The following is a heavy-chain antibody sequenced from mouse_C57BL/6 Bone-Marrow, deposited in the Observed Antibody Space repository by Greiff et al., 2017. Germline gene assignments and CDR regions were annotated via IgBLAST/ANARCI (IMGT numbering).Heavy chain of an antibody. V-gene: IGHV1-61*01. D-gene: IGHD2-1*01. Sequence: QVQLQQPGAELVRPGSSVKLSCTASGYTFTSYWMDWVRQRPGQGLEWIGNIYPSDSDTHSNQKFNDKAPLTVYKSSLTAYRQISRVTSEDSAVDDCAREGYYGKDYWGQGTTLTVSS. CDR3: AREGYYGKDY. CDR2: IYPSDSDT. J-gene: IGHJ2*01. CDR1: GYTFTSYW.